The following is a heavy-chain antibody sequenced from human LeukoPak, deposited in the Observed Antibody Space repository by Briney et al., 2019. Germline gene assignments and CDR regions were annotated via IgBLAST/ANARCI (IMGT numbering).Heavy chain of an antibody. J-gene: IGHJ4*02. CDR1: GFTFSSYA. D-gene: IGHD6-13*01. CDR2: ISGSGGST. CDR3: ARVPLSIAAAGTSDY. Sequence: GGSLRLSCAASGFTFSSYAMSWVRQAPGKGLEWVSTISGSGGSTDYADPVKGRFTISRDNSKNTLYLQMNSLRAEDTAVYYCARVPLSIAAAGTSDYWGQGTLVTVSS. V-gene: IGHV3-23*01.